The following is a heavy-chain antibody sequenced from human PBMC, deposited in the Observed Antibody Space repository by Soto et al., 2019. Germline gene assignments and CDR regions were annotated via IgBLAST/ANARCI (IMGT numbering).Heavy chain of an antibody. J-gene: IGHJ5*02. D-gene: IGHD2-2*01. CDR2: VSPYNGYT. CDR1: GYTFTSYA. CDR3: AMHRRAENQQPLFDP. V-gene: IGHV1-18*01. Sequence: QVQLLQSGGEVKEPGASVKVSCKTSGYTFTSYAISWVRQAPGQGLEWLRWVSPYNGYTSYAQRFQSRLTMATDTSTMTPYMDLRSPTSDDTAVYYSAMHRRAENQQPLFDPWGQGTRVTVSS.